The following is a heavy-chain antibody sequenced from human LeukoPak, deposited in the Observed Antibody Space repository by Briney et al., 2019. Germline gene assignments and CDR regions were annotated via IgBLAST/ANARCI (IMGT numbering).Heavy chain of an antibody. J-gene: IGHJ4*02. CDR2: ISGSCGST. V-gene: IGHV3-23*01. Sequence: GGSLRLSCAASGYTFSSYPMSWGRQAPGKGLEWVSIISGSCGSTYYADSVKGRFTTSRDNSNNTLYLQMNSLRSGATAVYYGAKGHRSTIFGVVVSYFEDWGQGTLVTVSS. CDR1: GYTFSSYP. CDR3: AKGHRSTIFGVVVSYFED. D-gene: IGHD3-3*01.